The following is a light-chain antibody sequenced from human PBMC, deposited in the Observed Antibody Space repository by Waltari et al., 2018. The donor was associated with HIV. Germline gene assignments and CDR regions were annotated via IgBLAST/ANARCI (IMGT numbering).Light chain of an antibody. Sequence: SSELTQDPSVSVALGQTVNIQCQGDSLRSYYASWYQQKPGQAPVLVIDARNNRPSGIPDRFSGSSSGDTASLTITGAQAEDEAAYYCNSRDSSVNPLQVIFGGGTKVTVL. CDR3: NSRDSSVNPLQVI. J-gene: IGLJ2*01. CDR2: ARN. CDR1: SLRSYY. V-gene: IGLV3-19*01.